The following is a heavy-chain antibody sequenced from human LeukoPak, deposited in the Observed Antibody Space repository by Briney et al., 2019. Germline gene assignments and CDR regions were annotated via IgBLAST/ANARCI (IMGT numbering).Heavy chain of an antibody. J-gene: IGHJ5*02. CDR2: ISGSGGST. D-gene: IGHD3-10*01. CDR3: AKDPAAAYGSGSYYPNWFDP. V-gene: IGHV3-23*01. Sequence: GGSLRLSCAASGFTFSSYAMSWVRQAPGKGLEWVSAISGSGGSTYYADSVKGRFTISRDNSKNTLYLQMNSLRAEDTAVYYCAKDPAAAYGSGSYYPNWFDPWGQGTLVTVSS. CDR1: GFTFSSYA.